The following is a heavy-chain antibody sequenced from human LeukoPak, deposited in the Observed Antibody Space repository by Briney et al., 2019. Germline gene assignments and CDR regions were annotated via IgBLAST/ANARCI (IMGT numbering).Heavy chain of an antibody. V-gene: IGHV4-34*01. D-gene: IGHD2-15*01. CDR2: SNHSGST. CDR3: GSKDFCRGGSSPPDGTHYYSGMAV. J-gene: IGHJ6*02. CDR1: GGSFSGYY. Sequence: SETLSLTCAVYGGSFSGYYWSWIRQPPGKGLEWIGESNHSGSTNYNPSLKSRVTITVDTSKNQFSLKLSSVTAADTAVYYCGSKDFCRGGSSPPDGTHYYSGMAVGAQGPRAT.